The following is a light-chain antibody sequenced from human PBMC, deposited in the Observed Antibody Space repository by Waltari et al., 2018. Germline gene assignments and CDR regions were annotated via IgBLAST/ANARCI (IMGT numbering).Light chain of an antibody. CDR1: NIGGKS. CDR2: DGN. Sequence: SCVRTQPPSVSVAPGQTARLTGAANNIGGKSVHWYQQKPGQAPALVVYDGNVRPSGISERFSGSTSPNTATLTIRRVEVGDEADYYCQVWDPDIGHWMFGGGTKLT. CDR3: QVWDPDIGHWM. V-gene: IGLV3-21*02. J-gene: IGLJ3*02.